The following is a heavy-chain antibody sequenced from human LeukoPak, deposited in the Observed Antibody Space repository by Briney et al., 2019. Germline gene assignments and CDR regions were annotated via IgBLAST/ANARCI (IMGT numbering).Heavy chain of an antibody. V-gene: IGHV3-15*01. CDR2: IKSKSDGGTT. CDR3: TTAGYGGKEDFDH. J-gene: IGHJ1*01. D-gene: IGHD4-23*01. Sequence: GGSLRLSCAASGFTFSNAWMSWVRQAPGKGLEWVGRIKSKSDGGTTDYAAPVKGTFTISRDDSKNTLYLQMNSLKPEDTAVYYCTTAGYGGKEDFDHWGQGTLVSVSS. CDR1: GFTFSNAW.